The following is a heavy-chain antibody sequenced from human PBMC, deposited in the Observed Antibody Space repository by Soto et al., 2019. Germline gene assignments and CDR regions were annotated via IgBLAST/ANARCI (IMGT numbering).Heavy chain of an antibody. D-gene: IGHD6-19*01. CDR3: AKAGSAVADYYFDY. CDR2: ISYDGSNT. V-gene: IGHV3-30*18. J-gene: IGHJ4*02. CDR1: GFTFSSYG. Sequence: GGSLRLSCAASGFTFSSYGIHWVRQAPGKGLEWVAVISYDGSNTYYADSVKGRFTISRDNSKNTLYLQMNSLRAEDTAVYYCAKAGSAVADYYFDYWGQGTLVTVSS.